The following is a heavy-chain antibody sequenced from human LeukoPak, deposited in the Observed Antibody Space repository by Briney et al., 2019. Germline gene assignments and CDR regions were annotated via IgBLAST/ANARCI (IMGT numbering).Heavy chain of an antibody. CDR3: ARDGHRMYYYDTSAYRFDY. J-gene: IGHJ4*02. V-gene: IGHV4-59*02. D-gene: IGHD3-22*01. CDR2: IYHTGST. Sequence: SETLSLTCTISGGSVSDYYWSWIRQSPGKGLEWIGYIYHTGSTSYSPSLKSRVTISADTSQNQFSLKLSSVTAADTAVYYCARDGHRMYYYDTSAYRFDYWGQGTLVTVSS. CDR1: GGSVSDYY.